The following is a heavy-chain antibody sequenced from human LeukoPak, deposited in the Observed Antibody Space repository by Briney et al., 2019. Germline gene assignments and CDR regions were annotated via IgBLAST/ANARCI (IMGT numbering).Heavy chain of an antibody. CDR2: IYSGGST. D-gene: IGHD1-26*01. CDR3: ARGRYYDAFDI. V-gene: IGHV3-53*01. J-gene: IGHJ3*02. CDR1: GFTFSTYA. Sequence: GGSLRLSCAASGFTFSTYAMGWVRQAPGKGLEWVSVIYSGGSTYYADSVKSRFTISRDNSKNTLYLQMNSLRAEDTAVYYCARGRYYDAFDIWGQGTMVTVSS.